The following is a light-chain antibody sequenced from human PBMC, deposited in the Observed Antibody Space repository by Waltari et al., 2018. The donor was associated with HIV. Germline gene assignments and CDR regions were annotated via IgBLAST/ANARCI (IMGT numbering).Light chain of an antibody. J-gene: IGKJ1*01. Sequence: EIVMTQSPATLSVSPGERATLSCRASQSVSSNLAWYQQKPGQAPRLLIYGESTRATGIPARFSGSVSGTEFTLTISSLQSEDFAVYYCQQYNNWPLWTFGQGTKVEIK. V-gene: IGKV3-15*01. CDR3: QQYNNWPLWT. CDR2: GES. CDR1: QSVSSN.